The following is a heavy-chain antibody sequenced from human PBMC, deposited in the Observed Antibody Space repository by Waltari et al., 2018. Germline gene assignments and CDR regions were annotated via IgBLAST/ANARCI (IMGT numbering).Heavy chain of an antibody. V-gene: IGHV1-69*14. D-gene: IGHD6-13*01. Sequence: QVQLVQSGAEVKKPGSSVKVSCKASGGTFSSYAISWVRQAHGQGLEWMGGIIPIFGTANYAQKFQGRVTITADKSTSTAYMELSSLRSEDTAVYYCARERERAAAGPYYYYYYMDVWGKGTTVTVSS. CDR2: IIPIFGTA. CDR1: GGTFSSYA. CDR3: ARERERAAAGPYYYYYYMDV. J-gene: IGHJ6*03.